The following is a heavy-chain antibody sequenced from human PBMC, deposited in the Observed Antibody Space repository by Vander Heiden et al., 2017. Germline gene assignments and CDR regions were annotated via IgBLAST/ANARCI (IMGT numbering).Heavy chain of an antibody. V-gene: IGHV3-21*01. J-gene: IGHJ6*02. CDR2: ISSSSSYI. Sequence: EVQLVESGGGLVKPGGSLRRSCAASGFTFGSYSMNWVRQAPGKGLEWVSSISSSSSYIYYADAVKGRFTIARDNAKNSLDLQMNSLRAEDTAVYYCARDLTSGSPDGMDVWGQGTTVTVSS. D-gene: IGHD1-26*01. CDR3: ARDLTSGSPDGMDV. CDR1: GFTFGSYS.